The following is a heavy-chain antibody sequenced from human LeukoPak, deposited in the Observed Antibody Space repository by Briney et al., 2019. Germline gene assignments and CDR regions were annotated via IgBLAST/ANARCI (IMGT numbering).Heavy chain of an antibody. J-gene: IGHJ3*02. CDR2: ITGNGGIR. Sequence: GGSLRLSCAASGFTFRGSSMHWVRQAPGKGLEYVSAITGNGGIRYYADSVQGRFTISRDNSKNTLYLQMGSLRAEDMAVHYCARVGDSSAFDIWGQGTMVTVSS. CDR1: GFTFRGSS. D-gene: IGHD3-22*01. CDR3: ARVGDSSAFDI. V-gene: IGHV3-64*02.